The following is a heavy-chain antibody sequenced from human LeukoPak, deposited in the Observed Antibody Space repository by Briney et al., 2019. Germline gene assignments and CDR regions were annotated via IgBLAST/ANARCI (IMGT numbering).Heavy chain of an antibody. V-gene: IGHV3-74*01. CDR2: INNDGSST. CDR1: GFTFSSYW. J-gene: IGHJ5*02. Sequence: GGSLRLSCAASGFTFSSYWMHWVRQAPGKGLVWVGRINNDGSSTSYADSVKGRFTISRDNAKNTLYLQMNRLRAEDAAVYYCATSLGPNWFDPWGQGTLVTVSP. CDR3: ATSLGPNWFDP.